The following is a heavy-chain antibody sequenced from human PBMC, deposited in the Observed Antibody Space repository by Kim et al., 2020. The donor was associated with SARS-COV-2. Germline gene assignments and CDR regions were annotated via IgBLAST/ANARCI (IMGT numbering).Heavy chain of an antibody. CDR1: GFTFSSYA. D-gene: IGHD6-19*01. CDR2: ISGSGGST. Sequence: GGSLRLSCVASGFTFSSYAMSWVRQAPGKGLEWVSAISGSGGSTYYADSVKGRFTVSRDNSKNTLYLQMNSLRAEDTAVYYCAKKLGLAVAGTAGLMENYFDYWGQGTLVTVSS. V-gene: IGHV3-23*01. J-gene: IGHJ4*02. CDR3: AKKLGLAVAGTAGLMENYFDY.